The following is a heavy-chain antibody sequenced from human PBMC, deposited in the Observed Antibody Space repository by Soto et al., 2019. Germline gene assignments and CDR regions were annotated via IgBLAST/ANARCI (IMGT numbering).Heavy chain of an antibody. V-gene: IGHV4-4*07. Sequence: SETLSLTCTVSGGSISSYYWSWIRQPAGKGLEWIGRIYTSGSTNYNPSLKSRVTMSVDTSKNQFSLKLSSVTAADTAVYYCARGGRVSSIAARPPYYYYYYGMDVWGQGTTVTVS. D-gene: IGHD6-6*01. CDR3: ARGGRVSSIAARPPYYYYYYGMDV. CDR2: IYTSGST. J-gene: IGHJ6*02. CDR1: GGSISSYY.